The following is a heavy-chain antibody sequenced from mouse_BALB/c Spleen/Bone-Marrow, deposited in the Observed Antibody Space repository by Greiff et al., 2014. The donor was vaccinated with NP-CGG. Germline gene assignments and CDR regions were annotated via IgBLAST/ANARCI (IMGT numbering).Heavy chain of an antibody. CDR3: ARHQRYYAMDY. Sequence: EVKLVESGGDLVKPGGSLKLSCAASGFTFSSYGMSWGRQTPDKRLEFVATISSGGSNTYYPDSVKGRFTISRDNARNTLYLQMSSLKSEDTAMYYCARHQRYYAMDYWGQGTSVTVSS. V-gene: IGHV5-6*01. CDR1: GFTFSSYG. CDR2: ISSGGSNT. J-gene: IGHJ4*01.